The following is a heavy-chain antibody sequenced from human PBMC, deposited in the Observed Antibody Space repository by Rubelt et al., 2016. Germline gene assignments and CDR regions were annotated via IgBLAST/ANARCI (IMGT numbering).Heavy chain of an antibody. V-gene: IGHV2-5*02. D-gene: IGHD5-24*01. CDR2: IYWDDDK. J-gene: IGHJ4*02. CDR3: ARSGRTRAGYYDGLFDT. CDR1: GFSLTTSGVG. Sequence: QITLKESGPTLVKPTQTLTLTCTFSGFSLTTSGVGVGWIRQPPGKALEWLALIYWDDDKRYSPSLKSRLTLTKDTSINQVVLIMTNVDPVDTATYYCARSGRTRAGYYDGLFDTWGQGTLVTVSS.